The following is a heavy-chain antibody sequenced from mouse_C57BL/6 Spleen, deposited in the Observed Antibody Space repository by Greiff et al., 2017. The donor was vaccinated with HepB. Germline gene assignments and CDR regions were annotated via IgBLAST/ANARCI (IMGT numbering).Heavy chain of an antibody. CDR1: GYTFTDYY. V-gene: IGHV1-26*01. CDR3: ARDYYGSSPYYYAMDY. J-gene: IGHJ4*01. Sequence: QQSGPELVKPGASVKISCKASGYTFTDYYMNWVKQSHGKSLEWIGDINPNNGGTSYNQKFKGKATLTVDKSSSTAYMELRSLTSEDSAVYYCARDYYGSSPYYYAMDYWGQGTSVTVSS. CDR2: INPNNGGT. D-gene: IGHD1-1*01.